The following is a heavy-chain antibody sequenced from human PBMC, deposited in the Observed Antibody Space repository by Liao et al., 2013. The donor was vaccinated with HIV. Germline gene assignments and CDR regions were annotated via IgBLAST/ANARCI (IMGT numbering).Heavy chain of an antibody. CDR3: AKDNYCGGGRCHSLTTFDI. CDR1: GGSISSGSYY. D-gene: IGHD2-15*01. V-gene: IGHV4-61*02. CDR2: IYTSGST. Sequence: QVQLQESGPGLVKPSQTLSLTCTVSGGSISSGSYYWSWIRPARPGRDWSGLGGIYTSGSTNYNPSLKSRVTISVDTSKNQFSLKLTSVTAADTAVYYCAKDNYCGGGRCHSLTTFDIWGQGTMVTVSS. J-gene: IGHJ3*02.